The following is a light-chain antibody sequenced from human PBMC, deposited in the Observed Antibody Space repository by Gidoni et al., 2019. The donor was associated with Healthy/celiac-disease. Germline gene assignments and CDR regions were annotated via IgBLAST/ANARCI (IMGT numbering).Light chain of an antibody. CDR1: QSVSSN. Sequence: EIVMTQSPDTLSVSPGERATLSCRASQSVSSNLAWYQQKPGQAPRLLIYSASTRATGIPARFSGSGSGTEFTLTISSLQSEDFAVDYCQQYNNWPPRYTFGQGTKLEIK. J-gene: IGKJ2*01. V-gene: IGKV3-15*01. CDR3: QQYNNWPPRYT. CDR2: SAS.